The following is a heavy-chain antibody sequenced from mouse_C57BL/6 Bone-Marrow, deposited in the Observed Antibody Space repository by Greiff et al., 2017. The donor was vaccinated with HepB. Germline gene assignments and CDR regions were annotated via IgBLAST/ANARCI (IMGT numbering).Heavy chain of an antibody. J-gene: IGHJ3*01. CDR1: GYAFSSSW. CDR2: IYPGDGDT. Sequence: VKLVESGPELVKPGASVKISCKASGYAFSSSWMNWVKQRPGKGLEWIGRIYPGDGDTNYNGKFKGKATLTADKSSSTAYMQLSSLTSEDSAVYFCARGRTLGAWFAYWGQGTLVTVSA. V-gene: IGHV1-82*01. CDR3: ARGRTLGAWFAY. D-gene: IGHD4-1*01.